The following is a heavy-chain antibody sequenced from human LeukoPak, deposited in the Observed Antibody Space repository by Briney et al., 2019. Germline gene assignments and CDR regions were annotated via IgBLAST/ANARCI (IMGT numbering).Heavy chain of an antibody. D-gene: IGHD3-16*01. CDR2: ISSDTPNR. Sequence: GGSLRLSCATSGFTFSRYAMNWIRQAPGKGLEWVSFISSDTPNRNYADSVKGRFTISRDNAKNSVYLQLNSLRAEDTAMYYCARDLGGPDYWGQGTLVTVSS. J-gene: IGHJ4*02. V-gene: IGHV3-21*01. CDR1: GFTFSRYA. CDR3: ARDLGGPDY.